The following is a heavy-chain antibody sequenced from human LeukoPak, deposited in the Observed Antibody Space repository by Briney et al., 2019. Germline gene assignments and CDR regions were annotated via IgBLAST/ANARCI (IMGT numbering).Heavy chain of an antibody. Sequence: ASVKVSCKASGYTFTSYYMHWARQAPGQGLEWMGIINPSGGSTSYAQKFQGRVTMTRDMSTSTVYMELSSLRTEDTAVYYCARRYYYDSSGPIDDAFDIWGQGTMVTVSS. CDR3: ARRYYYDSSGPIDDAFDI. V-gene: IGHV1-46*01. J-gene: IGHJ3*02. D-gene: IGHD3-22*01. CDR2: INPSGGST. CDR1: GYTFTSYY.